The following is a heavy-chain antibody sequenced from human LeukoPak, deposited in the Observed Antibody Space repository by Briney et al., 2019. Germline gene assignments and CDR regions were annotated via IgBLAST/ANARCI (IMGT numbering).Heavy chain of an antibody. Sequence: GGSLRLSCAASGFKFSSYSMKWVRQAPGKGLEWVSFISSSSSYIYYADSVKGRFTISRDNAKNSLYLQMNSLRAEDTAVYYCAELGITMIGGVWGKGTTVTISS. D-gene: IGHD3-10*02. J-gene: IGHJ6*04. CDR3: AELGITMIGGV. V-gene: IGHV3-21*01. CDR1: GFKFSSYS. CDR2: ISSSSSYI.